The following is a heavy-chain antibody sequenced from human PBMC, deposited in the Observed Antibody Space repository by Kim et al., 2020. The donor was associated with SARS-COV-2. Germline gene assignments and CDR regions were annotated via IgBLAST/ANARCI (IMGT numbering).Heavy chain of an antibody. CDR1: GFTFSSYA. D-gene: IGHD3-10*01. V-gene: IGHV3-30*04. CDR2: ISYDGSNK. Sequence: GGSLRLSCAASGFTFSSYAMHWVRQAPGKGLEWVAVISYDGSNKYYADSVKGRFTISRDNSKNTLYLQMNSLRAEDTAVYYCARVSGEMVRGVIIAYYYAMDVWGQGTTVTVSS. J-gene: IGHJ6*02. CDR3: ARVSGEMVRGVIIAYYYAMDV.